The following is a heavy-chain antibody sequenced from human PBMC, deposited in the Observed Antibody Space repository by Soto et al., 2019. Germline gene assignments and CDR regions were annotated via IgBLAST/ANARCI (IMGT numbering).Heavy chain of an antibody. V-gene: IGHV3-15*01. J-gene: IGHJ4*02. CDR3: TLPDYYGAVTSARFDC. Sequence: RDRSLSADSTGLTLHKHWMPLIRQVPGKGLEGVDRIKSKSEGVTTDHAASGKGRFTIPRDDAQNTLLLQMESLRPEDSAMYHGTLPDYYGAVTSARFDCWGQGNLVPV. CDR1: GLTLHKHW. CDR2: IKSKSEGVTT. D-gene: IGHD3-10*01.